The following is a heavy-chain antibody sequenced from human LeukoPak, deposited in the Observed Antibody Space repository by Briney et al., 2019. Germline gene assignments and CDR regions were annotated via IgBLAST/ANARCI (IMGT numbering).Heavy chain of an antibody. J-gene: IGHJ3*02. D-gene: IGHD6-13*01. CDR3: AKDGTAAAGDAFDI. Sequence: GGSLRLSCAASGFTFSNYAMSWVRQAPGKGLGWVSAISGGGGTTYYADSVKGRFTISRDNSKNILYLQMNSLRAEDTAVYYCAKDGTAAAGDAFDIWGQGTMVTVSS. V-gene: IGHV3-23*01. CDR2: ISGGGGTT. CDR1: GFTFSNYA.